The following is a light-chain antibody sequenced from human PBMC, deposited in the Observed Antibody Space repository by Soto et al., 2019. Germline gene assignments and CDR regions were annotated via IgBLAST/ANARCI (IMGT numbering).Light chain of an antibody. J-gene: IGLJ3*02. CDR2: EVS. Sequence: LTQPASVSGSPGQSITISCTGTSSDVGGYKFVSWYQQHPGKAPKLMIYEVSNRPSGVSNRFSGSKSGNTASLTISGLQAEDEADYYCSSYTTSSTRVFGGGTKLTVL. CDR1: SSDVGGYKF. V-gene: IGLV2-14*01. CDR3: SSYTTSSTRV.